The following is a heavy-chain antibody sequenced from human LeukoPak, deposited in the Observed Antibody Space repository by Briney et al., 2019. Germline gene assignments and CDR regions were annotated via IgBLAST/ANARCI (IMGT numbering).Heavy chain of an antibody. V-gene: IGHV3-49*04. Sequence: GGSLRLSCTASGFTFGDYAMSWVRQAPGKGLEWVGFIRSKAYGGTTEYAASVKGRFTISRDDSKSIAYLQMNSLKTEDTAVYYCTRDKQVLRFLEWPSPYYYYMDVWGKGTTVTVSS. J-gene: IGHJ6*03. CDR1: GFTFGDYA. CDR2: IRSKAYGGTT. D-gene: IGHD3-3*01. CDR3: TRDKQVLRFLEWPSPYYYYMDV.